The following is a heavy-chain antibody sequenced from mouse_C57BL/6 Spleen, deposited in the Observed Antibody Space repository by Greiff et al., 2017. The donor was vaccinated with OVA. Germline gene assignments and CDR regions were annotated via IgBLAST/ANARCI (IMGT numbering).Heavy chain of an antibody. CDR1: GYTFTSYW. Sequence: QVQLKQSGAELAKPGDSVKLSCKASGYTFTSYWMHWVKQRPGKGLEWIGYINPSSGYNKYNQKFKDKATLTADKSSSTAYIQLSSLTYEESAVYYFVRQIYSAYVTYFDVWGTGTTVPVSS. V-gene: IGHV1-7*01. J-gene: IGHJ1*03. D-gene: IGHD2-2*01. CDR2: INPSSGYN. CDR3: VRQIYSAYVTYFDV.